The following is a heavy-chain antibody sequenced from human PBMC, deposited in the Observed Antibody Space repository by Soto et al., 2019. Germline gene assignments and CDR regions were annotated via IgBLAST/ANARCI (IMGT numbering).Heavy chain of an antibody. CDR2: ITSYGDTT. CDR3: ANSPTTVAGTNYYFDY. Sequence: GGSLRLSCAASGFTFSTYAMSWVRQAPGKGLEWVSGITSYGDTTYYADSVKGRFSISGDNSKNTLYLQMNGLRVEDTAVYYCANSPTTVAGTNYYFDYWGQGTLVTVSS. V-gene: IGHV3-23*01. D-gene: IGHD6-19*01. J-gene: IGHJ4*02. CDR1: GFTFSTYA.